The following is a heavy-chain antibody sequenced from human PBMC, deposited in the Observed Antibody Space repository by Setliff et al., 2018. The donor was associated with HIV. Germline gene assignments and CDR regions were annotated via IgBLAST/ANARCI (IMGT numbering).Heavy chain of an antibody. D-gene: IGHD2-15*01. J-gene: IGHJ6*03. CDR2: IIPRFGTA. V-gene: IGHV1-69*13. Sequence: SVKVSCKASGGTFSSFGISWVRQAPGQGLEWMGGIIPRFGTANYAQKFQGRVTITADEPTSTAYMELSSLRSDDTAVYYCARGWICRGGSRYPHYYYYMDVWGKGTTVTVS. CDR3: ARGWICRGGSRYPHYYYYMDV. CDR1: GGTFSSFG.